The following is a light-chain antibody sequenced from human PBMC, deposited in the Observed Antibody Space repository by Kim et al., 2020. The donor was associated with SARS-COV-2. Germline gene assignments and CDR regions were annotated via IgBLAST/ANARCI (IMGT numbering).Light chain of an antibody. CDR3: QVWDSDTDHYV. J-gene: IGLJ1*01. CDR1: DIGTKG. V-gene: IGLV3-21*01. Sequence: ARGKPALMTCVGDDIGTKGVHWYRQMPGQAPVLVIYYDNDRHSGISERIAGSNLRDTASLTISRVEPGDEADYYCQVWDSDTDHYVFGDGTKVTVL. CDR2: YDN.